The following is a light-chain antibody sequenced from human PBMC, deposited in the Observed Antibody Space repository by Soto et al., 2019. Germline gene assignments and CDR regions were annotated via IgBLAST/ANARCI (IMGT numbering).Light chain of an antibody. CDR1: QSISRY. V-gene: IGKV1-5*01. Sequence: DIQMTHSPSTLSASLLDRVTITFRASQSISRYLAWYQQKPGKAPKLLIYDASSLESGVPSRFSGSGSGTEFTLTISSLQPDDFATYHCQKYNSYSRKFGQGTKVDIK. J-gene: IGKJ1*01. CDR2: DAS. CDR3: QKYNSYSRK.